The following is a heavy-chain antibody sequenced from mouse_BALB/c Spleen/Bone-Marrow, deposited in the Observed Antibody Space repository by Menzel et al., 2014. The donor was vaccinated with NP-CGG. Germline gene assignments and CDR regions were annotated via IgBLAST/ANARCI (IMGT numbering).Heavy chain of an antibody. CDR2: INPSNGRA. J-gene: IGHJ3*01. V-gene: IGHV1S81*02. Sequence: VKLQESGAELVKPGASVNLSCKASGYTFTSYWVYWVKQRPGQGLEWIGEINPSNGRANYNEKFKNKATLTVDKSTSTAYMQVSSLTSEDSAVYYCARRDFRSWFAYWGQGTLVIVSA. CDR1: GYTFTSYW. D-gene: IGHD2-14*01. CDR3: ARRDFRSWFAY.